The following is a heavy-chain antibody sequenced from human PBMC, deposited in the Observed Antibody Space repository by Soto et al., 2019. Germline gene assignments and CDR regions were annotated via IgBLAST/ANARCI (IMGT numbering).Heavy chain of an antibody. CDR1: GYSISSGYY. J-gene: IGHJ5*02. V-gene: IGHV4-38-2*01. CDR3: ERVGPWVPYYYECSPYTFEHCLDP. D-gene: IGHD3-22*01. CDR2: IYHGVST. Sequence: PSETLSLTCAVSGYSISSGYYWGRLRQPPGKGLEWIGSIYHGVSTYYNPSLNSRVTLSIDMTNNHVSLILNSVTAADTAVYYCERVGPWVPYYYECSPYTFEHCLDPCRQRSMVAV.